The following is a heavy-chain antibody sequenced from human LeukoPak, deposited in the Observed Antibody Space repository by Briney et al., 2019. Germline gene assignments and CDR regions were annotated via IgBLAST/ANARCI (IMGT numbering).Heavy chain of an antibody. J-gene: IGHJ6*03. Sequence: PSETLSLTYAVYGGSFSGYYWSWIRQPPGKGLEWIGEINHSGSTNYNPSLKSRVTISVDTSKNQFSLKLSSVTAADTAVYYCARDPVAVALDYYMDVWGKGTTVTVSS. CDR1: GGSFSGYY. V-gene: IGHV4-34*01. CDR3: ARDPVAVALDYYMDV. CDR2: INHSGST. D-gene: IGHD6-19*01.